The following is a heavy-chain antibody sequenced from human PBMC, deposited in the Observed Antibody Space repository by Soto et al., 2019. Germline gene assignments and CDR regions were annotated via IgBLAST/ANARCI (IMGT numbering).Heavy chain of an antibody. D-gene: IGHD5-18*01. CDR1: GGSISSGGYY. J-gene: IGHJ4*02. CDR2: IYYSGST. CDR3: ASLQGGDGDTPETGFFDY. Sequence: QVQLQESGPGLVKPSQTLSLTCTVSGGSISSGGYYWSWIRQHPGKGLEWIGYIYYSGSTYYYPSLKSRVTISVDTSKNQFSLKLSSVTAADTAVYYCASLQGGDGDTPETGFFDYWGQGTLVTVSS. V-gene: IGHV4-31*03.